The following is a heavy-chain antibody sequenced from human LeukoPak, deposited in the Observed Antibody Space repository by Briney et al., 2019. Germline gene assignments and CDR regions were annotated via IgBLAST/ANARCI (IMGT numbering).Heavy chain of an antibody. CDR1: GFTFSTYW. CDR2: INGDGSST. CDR3: ARALGDI. Sequence: QPGGSLRLSRAASGFTFSTYWMHWVRQAPGKGLVWVSRINGDGSSTSYGDSVKGRFTISRDNAKNTLYLQMNGLRVEDTAVYYCARALGDIRGQGTLVTVSS. J-gene: IGHJ4*02. V-gene: IGHV3-74*01.